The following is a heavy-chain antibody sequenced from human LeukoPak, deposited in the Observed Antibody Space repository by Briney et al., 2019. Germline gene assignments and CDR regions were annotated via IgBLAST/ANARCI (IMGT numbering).Heavy chain of an antibody. CDR1: GFTFSSYA. J-gene: IGHJ4*02. Sequence: GGSLRLSCAASGFTFSSYAMSWVRQAPGKGLEWVSGISGSGSSTYYADSVKGRFTISRDNSKNTLNLQMNSLRAEDTAVYYCANHSDTAMVYAYWGQGTLATVSS. D-gene: IGHD5-18*01. V-gene: IGHV3-23*01. CDR2: ISGSGSST. CDR3: ANHSDTAMVYAY.